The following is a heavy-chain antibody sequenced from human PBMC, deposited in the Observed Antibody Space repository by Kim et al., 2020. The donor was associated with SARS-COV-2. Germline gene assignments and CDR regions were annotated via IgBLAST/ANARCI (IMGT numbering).Heavy chain of an antibody. V-gene: IGHV1-18*01. CDR3: ARDGNLVGRPYYFDY. D-gene: IGHD3-9*01. J-gene: IGHJ4*02. Sequence: QKLQGRVTMTTDTSTRTAYMELRSLRSDDTAVYYCARDGNLVGRPYYFDYWGQGTLVTVSS.